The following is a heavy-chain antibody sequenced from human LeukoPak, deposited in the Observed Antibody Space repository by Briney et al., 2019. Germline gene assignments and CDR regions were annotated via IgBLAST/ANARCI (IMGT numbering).Heavy chain of an antibody. V-gene: IGHV1-2*02. J-gene: IGHJ6*03. CDR2: INPNSGGT. CDR1: GYTFTGYY. CDR3: ARANHYYYYMDV. Sequence: GASVKVSCKASGYTFTGYYMHWVRQAPGQGLEWMGWINPNSGGTNCRVTMTRDTSISTAYMELSRLRSDDTAVYYCARANHYYYYMDVWGKGTTVTVSS.